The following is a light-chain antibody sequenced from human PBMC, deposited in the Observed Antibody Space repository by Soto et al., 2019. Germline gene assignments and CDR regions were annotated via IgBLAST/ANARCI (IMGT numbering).Light chain of an antibody. V-gene: IGKV3-11*01. Sequence: EIVLTQSPATLSLSPGERATLSCRASQCVYRSLAWFQQKPGQAPRLLIFDGYNRATGIPARFSGSGSRTDFTLTISSLEPEDFAVYYCHQCSHWPLTFGGGTKLEMK. CDR1: QCVYRS. CDR3: HQCSHWPLT. J-gene: IGKJ4*01. CDR2: DGY.